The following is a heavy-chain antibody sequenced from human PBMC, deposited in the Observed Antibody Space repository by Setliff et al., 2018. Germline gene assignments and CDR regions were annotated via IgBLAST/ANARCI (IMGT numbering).Heavy chain of an antibody. D-gene: IGHD6-13*01. Sequence: ASVKVSCKASGCTFTSYYMYWVRQAPGQGLEWMGTINTGGGSASIVDQFQGRVTMTRDTSTTTIYLEVNSLRSDDTAVYYCARGGVSAAGKKGVFEHWGQGTLVTVSS. J-gene: IGHJ4*02. CDR3: ARGGVSAAGKKGVFEH. CDR2: INTGGGSA. CDR1: GCTFTSYY. V-gene: IGHV1-46*01.